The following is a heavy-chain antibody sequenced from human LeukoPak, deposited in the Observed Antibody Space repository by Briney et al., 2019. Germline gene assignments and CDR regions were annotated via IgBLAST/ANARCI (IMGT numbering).Heavy chain of an antibody. CDR1: GFTFSSYS. V-gene: IGHV3-21*01. CDR3: ARDGGYCSSTSCYTRPYYGMDV. Sequence: GGSLRLSCAASGFTFSSYSMNWVRQAPGKGLEWVSSISSSSSYIYYAGSVKGRFTISRDNAKNSLYLQMNSLRAEDTAVYYCARDGGYCSSTSCYTRPYYGMDVWGQGTTVTVSS. D-gene: IGHD2-2*02. CDR2: ISSSSSYI. J-gene: IGHJ6*02.